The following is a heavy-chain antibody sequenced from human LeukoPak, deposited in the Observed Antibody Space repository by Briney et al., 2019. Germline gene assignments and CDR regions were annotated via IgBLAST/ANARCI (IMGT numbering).Heavy chain of an antibody. CDR1: GFTFSSYA. J-gene: IGHJ6*02. D-gene: IGHD2-2*01. Sequence: GGSLRLPCAASGFTFSSYAMHWVRQAPGKGLEWVAVISYDGSNKYYADSVKGRFTISRDNSKNTLYLQMNSLRAEDTAVYYCAGSSTSCYLSCYYYGKDVWGQGTTVTVSS. V-gene: IGHV3-30-3*01. CDR2: ISYDGSNK. CDR3: AGSSTSCYLSCYYYGKDV.